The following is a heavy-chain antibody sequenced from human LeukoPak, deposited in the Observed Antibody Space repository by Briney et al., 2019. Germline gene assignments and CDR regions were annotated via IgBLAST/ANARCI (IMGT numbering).Heavy chain of an antibody. J-gene: IGHJ4*02. Sequence: PGGSLRLSCAASGFTFSSYGMHWVRQAPGKGLEWVAFIRYDGSNKYYADSVKGRFTISRDNSKNTLYLQMNSPRAEDTAVYYCAKDRLLWFGELAPSADYWGQGTLVTVSS. D-gene: IGHD3-10*01. V-gene: IGHV3-30*02. CDR2: IRYDGSNK. CDR3: AKDRLLWFGELAPSADY. CDR1: GFTFSSYG.